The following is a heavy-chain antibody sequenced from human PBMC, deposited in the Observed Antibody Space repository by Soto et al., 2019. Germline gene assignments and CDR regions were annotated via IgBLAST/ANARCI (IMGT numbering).Heavy chain of an antibody. Sequence: GASVKVSCKASGGTFSSYAISWVRQAPGQGLEWMGGIIPIFGTANYAQKFQGRVTITADESTSTAYMELSSLRSEDTAVYYCAREDGQLGNAFDIWGQGTMVTVSS. J-gene: IGHJ3*02. D-gene: IGHD6-6*01. CDR2: IIPIFGTA. CDR3: AREDGQLGNAFDI. V-gene: IGHV1-69*13. CDR1: GGTFSSYA.